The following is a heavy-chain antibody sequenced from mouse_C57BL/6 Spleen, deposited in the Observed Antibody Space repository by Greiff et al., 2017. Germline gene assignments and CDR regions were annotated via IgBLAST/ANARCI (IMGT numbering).Heavy chain of an antibody. Sequence: QVQLQQPGAELVKPGASVKLSCKASGYTFTSYWMHWVKQRPGQGLEWIGMIHPNSGSTNYNEKFKSKATLTVDKSSSTAYMHISSLTSEDSAVYYCASKGDYGWYFGAWGTGTTVTVSS. V-gene: IGHV1-64*01. J-gene: IGHJ1*03. D-gene: IGHD1-1*02. CDR1: GYTFTSYW. CDR2: IHPNSGST. CDR3: ASKGDYGWYFGA.